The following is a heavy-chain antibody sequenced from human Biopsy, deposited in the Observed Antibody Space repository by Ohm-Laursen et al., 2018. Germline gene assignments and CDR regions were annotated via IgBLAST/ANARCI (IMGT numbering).Heavy chain of an antibody. J-gene: IGHJ4*02. CDR3: ARAGDFGSRGAGDY. CDR2: ISNTGDGT. CDR1: GFLFSRHA. Sequence: SLRLSCSAPGFLFSRHAMHWVRQAPGKGLEYVSAISNTGDGTYYANSVKGRFTVSRDNSGNRLYLQMDSLRIEDTAIYFCARAGDFGSRGAGDYWSRGTLVTVSS. V-gene: IGHV3-64*01. D-gene: IGHD3-10*01.